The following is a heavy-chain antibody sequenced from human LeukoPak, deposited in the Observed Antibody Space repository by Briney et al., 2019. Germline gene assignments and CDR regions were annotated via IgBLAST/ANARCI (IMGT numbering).Heavy chain of an antibody. CDR3: ARSVLGAHFDY. J-gene: IGHJ4*02. D-gene: IGHD3-16*01. V-gene: IGHV1-18*01. Sequence: ASVKVCCKASGYTFTSCGISWVRQAPGQGLGWMGWISAYNGNTNYAQKLQGRVTMTTDTSTSTACMELRSLRSDDTAVYYCARSVLGAHFDYWGQGTLVTVSS. CDR2: ISAYNGNT. CDR1: GYTFTSCG.